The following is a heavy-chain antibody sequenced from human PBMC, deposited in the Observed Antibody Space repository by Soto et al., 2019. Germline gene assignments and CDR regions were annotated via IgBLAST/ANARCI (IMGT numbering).Heavy chain of an antibody. V-gene: IGHV3-74*01. CDR2: IYSDGSRT. CDR1: GFTFSRYW. J-gene: IGHJ4*02. CDR3: ARGYSSGWYVFDY. Sequence: GSLRLSCAASGFTFSRYWMHWVRQAPGKGLVWVSHIYSDGSRTTYADSVKGRFTISRDNAKNTLYLQMNSLRAEDTAVYYCARGYSSGWYVFDYWGQGTLVTVSS. D-gene: IGHD6-19*01.